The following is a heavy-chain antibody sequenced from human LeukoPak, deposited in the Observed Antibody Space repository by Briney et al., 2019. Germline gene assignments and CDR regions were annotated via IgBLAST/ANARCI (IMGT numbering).Heavy chain of an antibody. CDR3: WSYDFWSGYYTIDY. D-gene: IGHD3-3*01. CDR1: GGSISSSSYY. V-gene: IGHV4-39*01. J-gene: IGHJ4*02. Sequence: PSETLSLTCTVSGGSISSSSYYWGWIRQPPGKGLEWIGSIYYSGSTYYNPSLKSRVTISVDTSKNQFSLKLSSVTAADTAVYYCWSYDFWSGYYTIDYWGQGTLVTVSS. CDR2: IYYSGST.